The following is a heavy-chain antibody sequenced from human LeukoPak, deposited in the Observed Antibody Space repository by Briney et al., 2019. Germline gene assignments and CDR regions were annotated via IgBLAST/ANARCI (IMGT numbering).Heavy chain of an antibody. J-gene: IGHJ3*02. CDR1: GGSISSYY. Sequence: PSETLSLTCTVSGGSISSYYWSWIRQPARKGLEWIGRIYTSGSTNYNPSLKSRVTMSVDTSKNQFSLKLSSVTDADTAVFYCARSRSWATFDIWGQGTMVTVSS. D-gene: IGHD1-26*01. V-gene: IGHV4-4*07. CDR3: ARSRSWATFDI. CDR2: IYTSGST.